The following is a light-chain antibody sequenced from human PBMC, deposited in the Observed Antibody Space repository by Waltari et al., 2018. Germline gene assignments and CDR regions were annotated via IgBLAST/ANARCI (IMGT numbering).Light chain of an antibody. Sequence: DIQMTQSPSTLSASVGDRVTITCRASQSISNWLAWYQHKPGKDPKLLIYKASSLESGVPSRFSGSGSGTEFTLTISSLQPDDFATYYCQRYNSLYTFGQGTKLEIK. J-gene: IGKJ2*01. CDR2: KAS. CDR1: QSISNW. V-gene: IGKV1-5*03. CDR3: QRYNSLYT.